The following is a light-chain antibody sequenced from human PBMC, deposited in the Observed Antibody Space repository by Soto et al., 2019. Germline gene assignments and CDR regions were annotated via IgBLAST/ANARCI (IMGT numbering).Light chain of an antibody. CDR3: QQSYSTSWT. CDR2: AAS. J-gene: IGKJ1*01. CDR1: QNIRNW. Sequence: IKMNQSPSTLSASVGGRVTITCRASQNIRNWLAWFQQKPGKAPKVLIYAASSLQSGVPSRFSGSGSGTDFTLTISSLQPEDFATYYCQQSYSTSWTFGQGTKVDIK. V-gene: IGKV1-39*01.